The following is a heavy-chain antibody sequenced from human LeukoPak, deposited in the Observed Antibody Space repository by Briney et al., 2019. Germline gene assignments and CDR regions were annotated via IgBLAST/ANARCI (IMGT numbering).Heavy chain of an antibody. CDR2: IYNDGST. V-gene: IGHV3-53*01. CDR1: GLTVSSSY. D-gene: IGHD2/OR15-2a*01. Sequence: GGSLRLSCAASGLTVSSSYMSWVRQAPGKGLEWVSIIYNDGSTYYADSMKCQFTISRENSKDTVYVQVNSLRAEDTAMYYCARNILFAFDIWGQGTMVTVSS. CDR3: ARNILFAFDI. J-gene: IGHJ3*02.